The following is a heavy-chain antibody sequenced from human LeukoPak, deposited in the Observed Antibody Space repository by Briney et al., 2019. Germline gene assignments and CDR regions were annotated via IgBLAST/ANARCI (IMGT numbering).Heavy chain of an antibody. CDR2: INWNGGST. CDR3: ARNPITMVRGVIITYYYYYMDV. Sequence: PAGSMRLSCAAPGFTFDDYGMSWVRQAPGKWLEWVSGINWNGGSTGYADSVKGRFTISRDNAKNSLYLQMNSLRAEDTALYYCARNPITMVRGVIITYYYYYMDVWGKGTTVTVSS. CDR1: GFTFDDYG. V-gene: IGHV3-20*04. J-gene: IGHJ6*03. D-gene: IGHD3-10*01.